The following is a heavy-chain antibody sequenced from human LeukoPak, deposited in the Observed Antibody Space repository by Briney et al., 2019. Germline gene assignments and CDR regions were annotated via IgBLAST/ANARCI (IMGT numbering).Heavy chain of an antibody. D-gene: IGHD3-16*01. CDR2: ISGSGGST. V-gene: IGHV3-23*01. CDR1: GLTFSSYA. Sequence: PGGSLRLSCSASGLTFSSYAMYWVRRAPGKGLEWVSAISGSGGSTYYADSVKGRFTISRDNSKNTLYLQMNSLRAEDTALYYCAKDVGESTDYWGQGTLVTVSS. CDR3: AKDVGESTDY. J-gene: IGHJ4*02.